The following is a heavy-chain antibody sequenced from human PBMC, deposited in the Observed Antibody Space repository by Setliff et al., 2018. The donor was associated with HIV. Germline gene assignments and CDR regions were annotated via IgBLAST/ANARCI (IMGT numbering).Heavy chain of an antibody. Sequence: SVKVSCKASGGTFSSYRISWVRQAPGQGLEYMGGVIPGLGTAHYAQRFQGRVTITADGSTSTVYMDLSSLRSEDTAMYYCARDAGYSGTSWNYWGQGTLVTVSS. V-gene: IGHV1-69*13. CDR1: GGTFSSYR. D-gene: IGHD5-12*01. CDR2: VIPGLGTA. CDR3: ARDAGYSGTSWNY. J-gene: IGHJ4*02.